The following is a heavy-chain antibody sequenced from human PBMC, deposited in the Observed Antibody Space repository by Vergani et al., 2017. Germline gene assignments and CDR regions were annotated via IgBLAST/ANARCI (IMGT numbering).Heavy chain of an antibody. Sequence: QVQLQQWGAGLLKPSETLSLTCAVYGGSFSGYYWSWIRQPPGKGLEWIGEINHSGSTNYNPSLKSRVTISVDTSQNQFSLKLSSVTAADTAVYYCASLGGYSSSSPSYYYYMDVWGKGTTVTVSS. J-gene: IGHJ6*03. V-gene: IGHV4-34*01. CDR3: ASLGGYSSSSPSYYYYMDV. CDR2: INHSGST. D-gene: IGHD6-6*01. CDR1: GGSFSGYY.